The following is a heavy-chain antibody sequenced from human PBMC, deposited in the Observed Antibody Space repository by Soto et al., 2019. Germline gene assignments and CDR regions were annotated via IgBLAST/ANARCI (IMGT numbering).Heavy chain of an antibody. J-gene: IGHJ4*02. V-gene: IGHV1-24*01. D-gene: IGHD4-17*01. CDR2: FDPEDGET. CDR1: GYTLTELS. Sequence: ASVKVSCKVSGYTLTELSMHWVRQAPGKGLEWMGGFDPEDGETIYAQKFQGRVTMTEDTSTDTAYMELSSLRSEDTAVYYCARDHPAYGMTTVVKWGQGTLVTVSS. CDR3: ARDHPAYGMTTVVK.